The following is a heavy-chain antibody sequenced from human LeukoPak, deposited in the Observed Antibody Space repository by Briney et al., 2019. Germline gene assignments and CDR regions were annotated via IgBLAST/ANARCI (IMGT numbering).Heavy chain of an antibody. J-gene: IGHJ4*02. V-gene: IGHV5-51*01. D-gene: IGHD2-2*01. Sequence: GESLKISCKGSGYSFTSYWIGWVRQMPGKGLEWMGIIYPGDSDTRYSPSFQGQVTISANKSISTAYLQWSSLKASDTATYYCARPYCSSTSCYGYFDYWGQGTLVTVSS. CDR2: IYPGDSDT. CDR3: ARPYCSSTSCYGYFDY. CDR1: GYSFTSYW.